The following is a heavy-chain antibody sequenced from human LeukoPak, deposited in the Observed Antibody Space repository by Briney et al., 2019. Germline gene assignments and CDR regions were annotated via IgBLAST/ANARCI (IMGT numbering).Heavy chain of an antibody. Sequence: ASVKVSCKASGGTFSSYAISWVRQAPGQGLEWMGWINPNGGGTNYAQKFQGRVTMTRDTSISTAYMELSRLRSDDTAVYYCARSYYGSGILDYWGQGTLVTVSS. D-gene: IGHD3-10*01. CDR3: ARSYYGSGILDY. J-gene: IGHJ4*02. CDR1: GGTFSSYA. V-gene: IGHV1-2*02. CDR2: INPNGGGT.